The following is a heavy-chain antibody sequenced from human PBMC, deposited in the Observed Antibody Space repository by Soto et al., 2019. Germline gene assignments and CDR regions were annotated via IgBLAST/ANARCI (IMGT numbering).Heavy chain of an antibody. D-gene: IGHD2-15*01. J-gene: IGHJ1*01. CDR2: ISGSGGST. V-gene: IGHV3-23*01. CDR1: GFTFSSYA. CDR3: AKDPYRRWYRAEYFQH. Sequence: EVQLLESGGGLVQPGGSLRLSCAASGFTFSSYAMSWVRQAPGKGLEWVSAISGSGGSTYYADSVKGRFTISRDNSKNTLYLQMNRLRAEDTAVYYCAKDPYRRWYRAEYFQHWGQGTLGTVSS.